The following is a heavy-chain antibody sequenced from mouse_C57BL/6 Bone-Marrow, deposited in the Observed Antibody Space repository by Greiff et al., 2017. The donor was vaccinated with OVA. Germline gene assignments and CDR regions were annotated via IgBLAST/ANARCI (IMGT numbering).Heavy chain of an antibody. J-gene: IGHJ3*01. CDR1: GFNIKDDY. V-gene: IGHV14-4*01. Sequence: VHVKQSGAELVRPGASVKLSCTASGFNIKDDYMHWVKQRPEQGLEWIGWIAPENGDTEYASKFQGKATITADTSSNTAYLQLSSLTSEDTAVYYCTSYDYDPPFAYWGQGTLVTVSA. CDR3: TSYDYDPPFAY. D-gene: IGHD2-4*01. CDR2: IAPENGDT.